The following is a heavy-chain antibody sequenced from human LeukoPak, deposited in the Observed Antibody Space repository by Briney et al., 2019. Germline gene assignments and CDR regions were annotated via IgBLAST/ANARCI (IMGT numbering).Heavy chain of an antibody. CDR3: ARERYYYDSSGYYYY. Sequence: KPSETLSLTCAVYGGSFSGYYWSWIRQPPGKGLEWIGEINHSGSTNYNPSLKCRVTISVDTSKNQFSLKLSSVTAADTAVYYCARERYYYDSSGYYYYWGQGTLVTVSS. D-gene: IGHD3-22*01. CDR1: GGSFSGYY. CDR2: INHSGST. V-gene: IGHV4-34*01. J-gene: IGHJ4*02.